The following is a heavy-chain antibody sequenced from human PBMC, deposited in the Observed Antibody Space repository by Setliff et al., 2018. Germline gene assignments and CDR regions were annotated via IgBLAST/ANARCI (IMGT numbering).Heavy chain of an antibody. CDR1: GGTFSSYV. V-gene: IGHV1-69*13. J-gene: IGHJ5*02. Sequence: ASVKVSCKASGGTFSSYVISWVREAPGQGLEWMGGIIPMFGTNYAQKFQGRVTITADESTSTAYMELSSLGSEDTAVYYCARDRYYDILTGLTRHRGFDPWGQGTLVTVSS. CDR3: ARDRYYDILTGLTRHRGFDP. CDR2: IIPMFGT. D-gene: IGHD3-9*01.